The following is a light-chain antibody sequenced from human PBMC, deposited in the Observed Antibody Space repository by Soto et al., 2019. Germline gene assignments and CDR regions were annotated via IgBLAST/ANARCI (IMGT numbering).Light chain of an antibody. CDR3: SSHTSSSTFV. V-gene: IGLV2-18*02. CDR2: GVS. J-gene: IGLJ1*01. Sequence: QSALTQPPSVSGSPGQSVSISCTGTSSDVGSNNRVSWYQQPPGTAPKLMIYGVSNRPSGVPDRFSGSKSGNTASLTISGLQAEDEDDYYCSSHTSSSTFVFGTGTKLTVL. CDR1: SSDVGSNNR.